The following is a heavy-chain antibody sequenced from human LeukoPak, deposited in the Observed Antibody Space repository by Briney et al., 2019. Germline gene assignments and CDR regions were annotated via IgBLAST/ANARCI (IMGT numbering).Heavy chain of an antibody. J-gene: IGHJ4*02. CDR3: ARDQYYDFWSGSFDY. D-gene: IGHD3-3*01. CDR2: IASDGSST. Sequence: GGSLRLSCAASGFTFSSYWMNWVRQAPGKGLVWVSRIASDGSSTTYADSVKGRFSISRDNAKNTLYLQMNSLRAEDTAVYYCARDQYYDFWSGSFDYWGQGTLVTVSS. V-gene: IGHV3-74*01. CDR1: GFTFSSYW.